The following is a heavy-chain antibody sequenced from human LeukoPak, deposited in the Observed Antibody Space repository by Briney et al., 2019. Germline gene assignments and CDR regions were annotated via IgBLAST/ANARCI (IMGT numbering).Heavy chain of an antibody. CDR2: ISYSGYT. Sequence: KPSETLSLTCTVSGGSIRSYYWNWIRQASGKGLEWVGFISYSGYTSYSPSLKSRVAISVDTAKSQFSLRLNSMTAADTAIYYCASGRNDNGGMFFDSWAQGNLVTVSS. CDR3: ASGRNDNGGMFFDS. D-gene: IGHD4-23*01. V-gene: IGHV4-59*01. CDR1: GGSIRSYY. J-gene: IGHJ4*02.